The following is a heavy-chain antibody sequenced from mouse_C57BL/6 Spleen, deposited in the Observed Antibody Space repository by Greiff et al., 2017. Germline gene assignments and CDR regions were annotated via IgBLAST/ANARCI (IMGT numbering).Heavy chain of an antibody. CDR2: IHPNSGST. CDR1: GYTFTGYW. CDR3: ARYYGSSYDYAMDY. V-gene: IGHV1-64*01. D-gene: IGHD1-1*01. Sequence: QVQLQQPGAELVKPGASVKLSCKASGYTFTGYWMHWVKQRPGQGLEWIGMIHPNSGSTNYNEKFKSKATLTVDKSSSTAYMQLSSLTSEDSAVYYCARYYGSSYDYAMDYWGQGTSVTVSS. J-gene: IGHJ4*01.